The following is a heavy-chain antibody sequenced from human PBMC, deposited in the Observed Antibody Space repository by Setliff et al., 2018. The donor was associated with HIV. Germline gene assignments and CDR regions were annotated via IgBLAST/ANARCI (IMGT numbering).Heavy chain of an antibody. J-gene: IGHJ4*02. D-gene: IGHD1-26*01. CDR3: ARDRYSGSSTDY. V-gene: IGHV1-18*01. CDR1: GGTFSNYG. Sequence: GASVKVSCKASGGTFSNYGISWVRQAPGQGLEWMGWISAYNGNTNYAQKLQGRVTMTTDTSTSTAYMELRSLRSDDTAVYYCARDRYSGSSTDYWGQGTLVTVSS. CDR2: ISAYNGNT.